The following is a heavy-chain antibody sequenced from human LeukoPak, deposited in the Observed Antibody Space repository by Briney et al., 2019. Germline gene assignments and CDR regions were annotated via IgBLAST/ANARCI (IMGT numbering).Heavy chain of an antibody. V-gene: IGHV3-7*01. J-gene: IGHJ4*02. Sequence: PGGSLRLSCAASGFTFSSCAMTWVRQAPGKGLEWVANINQDGNAKYYVDSVKGRFTISRDNAKNSLYLQMNSLRAEDTAVYYCARVNPDYGDNHFDYWGQGTLATVSS. CDR1: GFTFSSCA. CDR2: INQDGNAK. D-gene: IGHD4-17*01. CDR3: ARVNPDYGDNHFDY.